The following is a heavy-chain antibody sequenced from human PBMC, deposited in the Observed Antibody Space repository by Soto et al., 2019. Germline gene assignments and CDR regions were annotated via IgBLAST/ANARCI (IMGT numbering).Heavy chain of an antibody. CDR2: ISSSSTYI. V-gene: IGHV3-21*01. J-gene: IGHJ4*02. Sequence: EVQLVESGGGLVEPGGSLRLSCAASGITFSSYSMNWVRQAPGKGLEWVSSISSSSTYIYYADSVKGRFTISRDNAKNSLYLQMNSLRAEDTAVYYCAREYFDSGEAFDYWGQGTLVTVSS. D-gene: IGHD3-9*01. CDR3: AREYFDSGEAFDY. CDR1: GITFSSYS.